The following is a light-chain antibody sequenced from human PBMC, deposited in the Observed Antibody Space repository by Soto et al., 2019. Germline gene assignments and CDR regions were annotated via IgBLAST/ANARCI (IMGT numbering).Light chain of an antibody. CDR1: QSVRSNY. Sequence: EIVLTQSPDTLSLSPGERATLSWRASQSVRSNYLAWYQQKPGQAPRFLIYDASSRATGIPDRFSGSGSGTDFTLTISRLEPEDFAVYYCQHYGGSPLTFGGGTKVEIK. CDR2: DAS. CDR3: QHYGGSPLT. J-gene: IGKJ4*01. V-gene: IGKV3-20*01.